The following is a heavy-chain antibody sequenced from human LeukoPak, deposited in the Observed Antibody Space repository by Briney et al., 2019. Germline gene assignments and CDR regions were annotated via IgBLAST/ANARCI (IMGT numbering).Heavy chain of an antibody. CDR3: AGIHGPGGQYYYGMDV. J-gene: IGHJ6*02. CDR2: ISSGGSTI. V-gene: IGHV3-48*03. CDR1: GFTFRTYE. Sequence: GGSLRLSCAASGFTFRTYEMNWVRQAPGKGLEWVSYISSGGSTIFYADSVKGRFTISRDNAKNSLYLQMNSLRAEDTAVYYCAGIHGPGGQYYYGMDVWGQGTTVTISS. D-gene: IGHD3-16*01.